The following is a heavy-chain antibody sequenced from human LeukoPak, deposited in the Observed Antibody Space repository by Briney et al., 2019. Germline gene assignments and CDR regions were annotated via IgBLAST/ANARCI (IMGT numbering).Heavy chain of an antibody. CDR1: GYTFTSYY. V-gene: IGHV1-46*01. CDR3: ARANYYDSSGYSLYYFDY. J-gene: IGHJ4*02. D-gene: IGHD3-22*01. Sequence: ASVKVSCKASGYTFTSYYMHWVRRAPGQGLEWMGIINPSGGSTSYAQKFQGRVTMTRDTSTSTAYMELSSLRSEDTAVYYCARANYYDSSGYSLYYFDYWGQGTLVTVSS. CDR2: INPSGGST.